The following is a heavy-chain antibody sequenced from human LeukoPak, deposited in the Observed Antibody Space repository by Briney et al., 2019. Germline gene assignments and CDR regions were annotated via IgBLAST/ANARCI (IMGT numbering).Heavy chain of an antibody. CDR3: ARHIAYCGGDCYSYYFDY. Sequence: SETLSLTCTVSGGSISSSSHYWGWIRQPPGKGLEWIGSIYYSGSTYYNPSLKSRVTISVDTSKNQFSLKLSSVTAADTAVYYCARHIAYCGGDCYSYYFDYWGQGTLVTVSS. V-gene: IGHV4-39*01. J-gene: IGHJ4*02. CDR1: GGSISSSSHY. D-gene: IGHD2-21*01. CDR2: IYYSGST.